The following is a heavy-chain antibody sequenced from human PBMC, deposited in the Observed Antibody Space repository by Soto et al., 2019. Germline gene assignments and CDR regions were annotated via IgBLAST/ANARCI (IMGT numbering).Heavy chain of an antibody. D-gene: IGHD3-3*01. CDR1: GFAFSDYG. CDR3: AKTIGIFRGFDY. V-gene: IGHV3-23*01. Sequence: PGGSLRLSCAASGFAFSDYGMSWVRRAPGKGLESVALIDTSGGATYYADSLKGRFTISRDNSKNMLFLQMTSLRVEDTAVYFCAKTIGIFRGFDYWGRGTLVTVSS. J-gene: IGHJ4*02. CDR2: IDTSGGAT.